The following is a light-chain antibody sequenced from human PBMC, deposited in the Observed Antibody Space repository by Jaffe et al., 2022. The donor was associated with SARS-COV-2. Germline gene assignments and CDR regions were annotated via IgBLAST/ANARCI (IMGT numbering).Light chain of an antibody. Sequence: DIQMTQSPSSVSASVGDRVTITCRASQDITTWLAWYQQKPGKAPKLLISNASNLHSGVPSRFSGSGSGTDFTLIINGLQPEDFGTYYCQQAHTFPPTFGPGTKLDIK. CDR3: QQAHTFPPT. V-gene: IGKV1D-12*01. CDR2: NAS. J-gene: IGKJ3*01. CDR1: QDITTW.